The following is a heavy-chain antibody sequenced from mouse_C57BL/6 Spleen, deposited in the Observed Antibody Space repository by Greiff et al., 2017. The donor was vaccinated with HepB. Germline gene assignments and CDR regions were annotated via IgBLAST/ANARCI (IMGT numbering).Heavy chain of an antibody. CDR3: TRRGYYYGSRWYFDV. D-gene: IGHD1-1*01. Sequence: QVQLQQSGAELVRPGASVTLSCKASGYTFTDYEMHWVKQTPVHGLEWIGAIDPETGGTAYNQKFKGKAILTADKSSSTAYMELRSLTSEDSAVYYCTRRGYYYGSRWYFDVWGTGTTVTVSS. CDR2: IDPETGGT. CDR1: GYTFTDYE. J-gene: IGHJ1*03. V-gene: IGHV1-15*01.